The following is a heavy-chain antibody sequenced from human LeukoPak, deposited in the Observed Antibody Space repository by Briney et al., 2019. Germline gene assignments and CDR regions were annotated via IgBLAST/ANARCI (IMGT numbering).Heavy chain of an antibody. J-gene: IGHJ4*02. D-gene: IGHD5-18*01. V-gene: IGHV3-64*01. CDR2: ISSNGGRT. Sequence: GGSLRLSCAASGFTFSSYAMHWVRQAPGKGLEYVSAISSNGGRTYYANSVKGRFTISRDNSRNTLYLQMGSLRAEDMAVYYCARDYGYSYGYLDYWGQGTLVTVSS. CDR3: ARDYGYSYGYLDY. CDR1: GFTFSSYA.